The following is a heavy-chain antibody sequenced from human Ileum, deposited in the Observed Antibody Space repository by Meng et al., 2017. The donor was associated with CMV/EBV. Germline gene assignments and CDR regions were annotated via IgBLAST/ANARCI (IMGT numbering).Heavy chain of an antibody. CDR3: AKDSRYLQSQLPPWHFYGIDV. CDR1: GYSFDDHS. Sequence: SLKISCAASGYSFDDHSMDWVRQVPGKGLEWVAGIGWNSGRIAYAESVKGRFTISRDNGNNALYLQMTSLRREDTALYYCAKDSRYLQSQLPPWHFYGIDVWGQGTTVTVSS. CDR2: IGWNSGRI. V-gene: IGHV3-9*01. J-gene: IGHJ6*02. D-gene: IGHD3-22*01.